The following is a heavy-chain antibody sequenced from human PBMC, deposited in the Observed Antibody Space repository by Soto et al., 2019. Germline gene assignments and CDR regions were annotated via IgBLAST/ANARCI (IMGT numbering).Heavy chain of an antibody. CDR3: ARYRFTATRSKFDY. J-gene: IGHJ4*02. CDR1: GVTISSDSYH. Sequence: QVYLQESGPGLVRSSQTLSLYCAVSGVTISSDSYHWSWIRQRPGKGLEWVGFISSRGRTYYNPSLKSRITMSADTSKSQFSLHLTSVTAADTAMYFCARYRFTATRSKFDYWGQGSLVTVSS. CDR2: ISSRGRT. D-gene: IGHD3-16*02. V-gene: IGHV4-31*11.